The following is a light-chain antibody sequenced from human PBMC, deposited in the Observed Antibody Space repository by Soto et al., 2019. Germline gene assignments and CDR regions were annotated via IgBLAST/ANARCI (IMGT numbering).Light chain of an antibody. CDR1: QDIRNY. CDR3: RQYENLPPYT. J-gene: IGKJ2*01. CDR2: DAS. V-gene: IGKV1-33*01. Sequence: DIQMTQSPSSLSASVGDRVTITCQASQDIRNYLNWYQHKPGKAPKLLIYDASSLEAGVPSRFSASGSGTDFTFTISSLQPEDIATYYCRQYENLPPYTFGQGTKVDIK.